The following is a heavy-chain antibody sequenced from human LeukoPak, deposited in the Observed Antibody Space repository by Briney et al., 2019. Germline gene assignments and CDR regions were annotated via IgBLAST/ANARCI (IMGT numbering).Heavy chain of an antibody. Sequence: SETLSLTCTVSGGSISSGDYYWSWIRQPPGKGLEWIGYIYYSGSTYYNPSLKSRVTISVDTSKNQFSLKLSSVTAADTAVYYCARAYGRYNWNERYYYYYGMDVWGKGTTVTVSS. V-gene: IGHV4-30-4*01. J-gene: IGHJ6*04. CDR2: IYYSGST. D-gene: IGHD1-1*01. CDR1: GGSISSGDYY. CDR3: ARAYGRYNWNERYYYYYGMDV.